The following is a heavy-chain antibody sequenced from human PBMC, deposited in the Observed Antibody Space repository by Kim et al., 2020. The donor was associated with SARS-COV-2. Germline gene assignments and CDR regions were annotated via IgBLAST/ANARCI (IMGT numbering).Heavy chain of an antibody. V-gene: IGHV3-30*04. CDR1: GLTFSSYA. J-gene: IGHJ4*02. Sequence: GGSLRLSCAASGLTFSSYAMHWVRQAPGKGLEWVAVISSDGSNKFYSDSVKGRFTISRDNSKNTLYLQMNSLTTEDTALFYCARRNTAAAVAGYFDYWGQGTLVTVSS. D-gene: IGHD6-13*01. CDR3: ARRNTAAAVAGYFDY. CDR2: ISSDGSNK.